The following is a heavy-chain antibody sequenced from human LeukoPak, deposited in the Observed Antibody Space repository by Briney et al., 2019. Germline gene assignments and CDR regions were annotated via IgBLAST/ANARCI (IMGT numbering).Heavy chain of an antibody. CDR2: ISYDGRNL. CDR1: GFTFSSYA. D-gene: IGHD3-22*01. CDR3: ARDLSYDSNGFYYYYYMDV. J-gene: IGHJ6*03. V-gene: IGHV3-30*04. Sequence: GGSLRLSCAASGFTFSSYAMHWVRQAPGKGLDWVARISYDGRNLDYADSVKGRFSISRDDSKNTVFLQMSSLRAEDTAVYYCARDLSYDSNGFYYYYYMDVWGKGTTVTVFS.